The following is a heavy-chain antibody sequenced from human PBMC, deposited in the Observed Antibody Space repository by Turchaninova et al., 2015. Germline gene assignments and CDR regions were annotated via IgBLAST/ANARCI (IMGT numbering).Heavy chain of an antibody. J-gene: IGHJ5*02. V-gene: IGHV3-74*01. CDR2: IDDERNYT. CDR3: TRGIPHDL. Sequence: ESQVVASGGGFVRPGGCFGFDVASPGFSFKVYWMHLVRQAPGKGLELIARIDDERNYTTYAGSVKGRFAVSRDNARNTLFLEMNSLGVEDTAVYYCTRGIPHDLWGRGTQVTVSS. CDR1: GFSFKVYW. D-gene: IGHD2-21*01.